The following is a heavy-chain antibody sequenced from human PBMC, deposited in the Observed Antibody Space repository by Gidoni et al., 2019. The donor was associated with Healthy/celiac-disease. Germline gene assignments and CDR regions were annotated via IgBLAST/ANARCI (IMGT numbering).Heavy chain of an antibody. D-gene: IGHD3-10*01. CDR1: GFTFSSYA. CDR2: ISGSGGST. CDR3: AKGLYGSGSYTFDY. J-gene: IGHJ4*02. Sequence: EVQLLESGGGLVQPGGSLRISCSASGFTFSSYAMSWVRQAPGKGLGWVSAISGSGGSTHYADSVKGRFTISRDNSKNTLYLQMNSLRAEDTAVYCCAKGLYGSGSYTFDYWGQGTQVTVSS. V-gene: IGHV3-23*01.